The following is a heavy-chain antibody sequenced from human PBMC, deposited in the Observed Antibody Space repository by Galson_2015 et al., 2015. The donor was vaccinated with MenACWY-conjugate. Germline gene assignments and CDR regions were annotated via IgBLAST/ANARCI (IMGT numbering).Heavy chain of an antibody. V-gene: IGHV1-18*01. J-gene: IGHJ5*02. CDR1: GYTFTSYG. CDR3: ARVPRDKRDNWFDP. D-gene: IGHD5-24*01. CDR2: ISAYNGNT. Sequence: SVKVSCKASGYTFTSYGISWVRQAPGQGLEWMGWISAYNGNTKYEQKFQGRVTMTTDTSTSTACMELRSLRSDDTALYYCARVPRDKRDNWFDPWGQGTLVTVSS.